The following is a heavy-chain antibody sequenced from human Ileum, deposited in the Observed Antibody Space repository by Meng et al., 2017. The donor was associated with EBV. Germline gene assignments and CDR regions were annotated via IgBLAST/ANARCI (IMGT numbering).Heavy chain of an antibody. J-gene: IGHJ4*02. CDR1: GAPASGGGYH. CDR2: MYDSDSGKA. Sequence: VPRPGPVSGLVKPSEPLSLPSSVSGAPASGGGYHWSLIRQPPGKGLEWIGCMYDSDSGKAKYNPSLNSRVIISLDTSKNHFVLKLTSVTAADTAVYYCAYYTAGRGGVGSWGQGTLVTVSS. V-gene: IGHV4-61*03. D-gene: IGHD2-8*02. CDR3: AYYTAGRGGVGS.